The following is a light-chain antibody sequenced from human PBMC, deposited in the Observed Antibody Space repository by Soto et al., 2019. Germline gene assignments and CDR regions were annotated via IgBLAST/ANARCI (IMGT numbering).Light chain of an antibody. CDR3: LQYGSSPRT. J-gene: IGKJ1*01. V-gene: IGKV3-20*01. Sequence: EIVLTQSPGTLSLSPGERATLSCRASQSVSRNYLAWYQQKPGQAPRLLIFNASIRTTGIPDRFSGSGSGTDFTLTINRLEPEDFAVYYCLQYGSSPRTFGQGTKVEV. CDR1: QSVSRNY. CDR2: NAS.